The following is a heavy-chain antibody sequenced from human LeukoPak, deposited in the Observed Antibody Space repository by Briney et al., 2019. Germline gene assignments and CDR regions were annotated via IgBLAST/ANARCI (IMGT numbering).Heavy chain of an antibody. J-gene: IGHJ4*02. Sequence: GESLKISCKGSGYRFTIYWIGWVRQMPGRGLEWIGIIYPGDSDIRYSPSFQGQVNISAVKSISTAYLQWSSLKASDTAMYYCVRRTTGEYYFDYWGQGTLVTVSS. D-gene: IGHD7-27*01. CDR2: IYPGDSDI. CDR1: GYRFTIYW. CDR3: VRRTTGEYYFDY. V-gene: IGHV5-51*01.